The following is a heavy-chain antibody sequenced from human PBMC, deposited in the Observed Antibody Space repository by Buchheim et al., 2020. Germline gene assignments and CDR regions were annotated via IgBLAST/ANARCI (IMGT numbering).Heavy chain of an antibody. V-gene: IGHV3-30*18. D-gene: IGHD2-8*01. CDR1: EFTFSSYG. Sequence: QVQLVESGGGVVQPGRSLRLSCAASEFTFSSYGMHWVRQAPGKGLEWVAVISYDGSNKYYADSVKGRFTISRDNSKNTLYLQMNSLRAEDTAVYYCAKVPYCTNGVCYTGQCDYWGQGTL. CDR3: AKVPYCTNGVCYTGQCDY. J-gene: IGHJ4*02. CDR2: ISYDGSNK.